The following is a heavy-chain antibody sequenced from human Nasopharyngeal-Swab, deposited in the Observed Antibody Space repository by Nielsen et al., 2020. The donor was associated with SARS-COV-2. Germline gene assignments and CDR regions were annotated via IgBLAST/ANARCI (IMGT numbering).Heavy chain of an antibody. CDR3: ARLTCRSTSCLGANWFDP. V-gene: IGHV4-31*02. Sequence: WIRQPPGKGLEWIGYLYYGGKIFYNPSLKSRVSISVDTSKNQFSLELNSVTAADTAVYYCARLTCRSTSCLGANWFDPWGQGTLVT. J-gene: IGHJ5*02. D-gene: IGHD2-2*01. CDR2: LYYGGKI.